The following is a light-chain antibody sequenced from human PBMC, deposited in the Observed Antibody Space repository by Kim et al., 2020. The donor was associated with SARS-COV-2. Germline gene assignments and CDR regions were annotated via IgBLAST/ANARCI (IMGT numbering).Light chain of an antibody. CDR1: QSISTW. CDR3: QQYNSFPYT. Sequence: ASVGARVTITCRASQSISTWLAWYQQEPGKAPKLLIYKAYNLESGVPSRFSGSGSGTEFTLTISSLQPDDFATYYCQQYNSFPYTFGQGTKLEI. CDR2: KAY. V-gene: IGKV1-5*03. J-gene: IGKJ2*01.